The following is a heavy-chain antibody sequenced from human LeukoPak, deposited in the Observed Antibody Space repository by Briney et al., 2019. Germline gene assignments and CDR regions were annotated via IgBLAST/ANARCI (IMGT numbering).Heavy chain of an antibody. CDR1: GLTFSSYA. Sequence: GGSLRLSCAASGLTFSSYAMSWVRQAPGKGLEWVSAISGSGGSTYYADSVKGRFTISRDNSKNTLYLQMNSLRAEDTAVYYCANLADYCSSTSCINFDYWGQGTLVTVSS. CDR2: ISGSGGST. D-gene: IGHD2-2*01. CDR3: ANLADYCSSTSCINFDY. V-gene: IGHV3-23*01. J-gene: IGHJ4*02.